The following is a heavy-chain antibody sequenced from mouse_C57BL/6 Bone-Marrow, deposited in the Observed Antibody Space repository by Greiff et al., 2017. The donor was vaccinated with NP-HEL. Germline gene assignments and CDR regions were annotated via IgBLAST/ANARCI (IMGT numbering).Heavy chain of an antibody. J-gene: IGHJ4*01. V-gene: IGHV1-26*01. CDR1: GYTFTDYY. CDR3: ASRGYYAMDY. Sequence: LVKPGASVKISCKASGYTFTDYYMNWVKQSHGKSLEWIGDINPNNGGTSYNQKFKGKATLTVDKSSSTAYMELRSLTSEDSAVYYCASRGYYAMDYWGQGTSVTVSS. CDR2: INPNNGGT. D-gene: IGHD3-1*01.